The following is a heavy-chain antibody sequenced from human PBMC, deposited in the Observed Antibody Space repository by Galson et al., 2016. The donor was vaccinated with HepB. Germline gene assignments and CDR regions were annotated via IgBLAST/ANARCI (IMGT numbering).Heavy chain of an antibody. CDR3: ARDGTGSRNWFDP. CDR2: ISSRSSAI. Sequence: SLRLSCAASGFTFSSYSMNWVRQAPGKGLEWVSYISSRSSAIYCADSVKGRFTISRDNAKNSLNLQMNSLRDEDTAVYYCARDGTGSRNWFDPWGQGTLVTVSS. D-gene: IGHD1-1*01. V-gene: IGHV3-48*02. J-gene: IGHJ5*02. CDR1: GFTFSSYS.